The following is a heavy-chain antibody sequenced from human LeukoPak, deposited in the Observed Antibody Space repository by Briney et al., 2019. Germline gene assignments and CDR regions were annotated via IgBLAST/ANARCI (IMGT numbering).Heavy chain of an antibody. V-gene: IGHV4-30-4*01. CDR2: IYYSGST. CDR3: AISRRGPNCSSGMCWFDP. J-gene: IGHJ5*02. D-gene: IGHD1-26*01. Sequence: PSQTLSLTCTVSGGSISSGDYYWSWIRQPPGKGLEWIGYIYYSGSTYYNPSLKSRVTISVDTSKNQFSLKLSSVTAADTAVYYCAISRRGPNCSSGMCWFDPWGQGTLVTVSS. CDR1: GGSISSGDYY.